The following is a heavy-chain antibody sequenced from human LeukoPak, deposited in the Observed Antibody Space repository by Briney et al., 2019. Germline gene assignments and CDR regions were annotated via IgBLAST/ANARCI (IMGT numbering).Heavy chain of an antibody. CDR2: INDSGNT. D-gene: IGHD5-12*01. J-gene: IGHJ4*02. Sequence: PSETLSLTCAVYGGSLSGYYWNGIRQPPGKGLEWIGEINDSGNTNYNPSLKSRVTLSVDTTKNQFSLKLSSVTAADSAIYYCARGLGDSGYDFLAYWGQGSLVTVSS. CDR1: GGSLSGYY. V-gene: IGHV4-34*01. CDR3: ARGLGDSGYDFLAY.